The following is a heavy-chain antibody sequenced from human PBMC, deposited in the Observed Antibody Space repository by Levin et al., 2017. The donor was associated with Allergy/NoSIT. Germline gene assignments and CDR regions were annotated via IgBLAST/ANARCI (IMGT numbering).Heavy chain of an antibody. CDR2: ISDSGST. V-gene: IGHV4-59*11. CDR3: AGARTYSSSWTPFDI. J-gene: IGHJ3*02. D-gene: IGHD6-13*01. CDR1: GGSINTHY. Sequence: PSETLSLTCTVSGGSINTHYWNWIRQPPGKGLEWIAYISDSGSTTYNPSLKSRVTMSVDTSKNQFSLRLRSVTAADPAVYFCAGARTYSSSWTPFDIWGQGTMVTVSS.